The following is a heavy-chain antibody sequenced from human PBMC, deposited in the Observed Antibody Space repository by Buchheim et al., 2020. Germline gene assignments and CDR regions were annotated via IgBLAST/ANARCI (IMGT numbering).Heavy chain of an antibody. CDR3: ARNEGYCSGGSCQNYYYGMDV. D-gene: IGHD2-15*01. J-gene: IGHJ6*02. CDR2: IYYSGST. V-gene: IGHV4-30-4*01. Sequence: QVQLQESGPGLVKPSQTLSLTCTVSGCSISSGDYYWSWIRQPPGKGLEWIGYIYYSGSTYYNPSLKSRVTISVDTSKNQLSLKLSSVTAADTAVYYCARNEGYCSGGSCQNYYYGMDVWGQGTT. CDR1: GCSISSGDYY.